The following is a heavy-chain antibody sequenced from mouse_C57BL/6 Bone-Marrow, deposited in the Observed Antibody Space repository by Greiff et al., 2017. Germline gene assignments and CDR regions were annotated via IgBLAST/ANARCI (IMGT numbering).Heavy chain of an antibody. CDR3: STLYYDYHCDY. CDR2: IYPGDGDT. J-gene: IGHJ2*01. V-gene: IGHV1-82*01. D-gene: IGHD2-4*01. Sequence: QVQLQQSGPELVKPGASVKISCKASGYAFSSSWMNWVKQRPGKGLAWLGRIYPGDGDTNYNGKFKGKATLTADKSSSTAYMQRISLISEDSAVYFCSTLYYDYHCDYWGQGTTLTVSS. CDR1: GYAFSSSW.